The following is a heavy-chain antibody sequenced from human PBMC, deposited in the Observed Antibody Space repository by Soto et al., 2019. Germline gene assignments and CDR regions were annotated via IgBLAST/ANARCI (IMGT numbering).Heavy chain of an antibody. Sequence: QVQLQQSGAGLLKPSETLSLTCAVYGGSFSGYYWSWIRQPPGKGLEWIGEINHSGSTNYNPSRKSRVTISVDACKNQFSLTLGSVTAADPAVYYCARGIWGYDYWGQGTLVTVSS. J-gene: IGHJ4*02. V-gene: IGHV4-34*01. CDR3: ARGIWGYDY. CDR2: INHSGST. CDR1: GGSFSGYY. D-gene: IGHD5-18*01.